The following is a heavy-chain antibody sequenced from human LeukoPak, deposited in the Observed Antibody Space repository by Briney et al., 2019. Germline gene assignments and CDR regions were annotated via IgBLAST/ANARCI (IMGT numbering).Heavy chain of an antibody. CDR3: AKSSAGTLYYYYYMDV. Sequence: PGGSLRLSCAASRFTFSSYGMSWVRQAPGKGLEWVSAITGTGSTTYYADSVKGRFTISRDSSKNTLFLQMNSLRAEDTAVYYCAKSSAGTLYYYYYMDVWGKGTTVTVSS. J-gene: IGHJ6*03. CDR1: RFTFSSYG. V-gene: IGHV3-23*01. D-gene: IGHD6-6*01. CDR2: ITGTGSTT.